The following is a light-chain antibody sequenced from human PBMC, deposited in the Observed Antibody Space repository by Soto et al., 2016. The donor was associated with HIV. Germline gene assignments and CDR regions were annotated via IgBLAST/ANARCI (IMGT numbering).Light chain of an antibody. CDR3: LQDYDRPYT. CDR2: ATS. Sequence: AIQMTQSPSSLSASLGDRVTITCRASRGIKNELGWYQQKPGKAPKLLIYATSSLGGGVPSRFSGSGPGTDFTLTISSLQPEDSTSYFCLQDYDRPYTFGQGTKLEIK. V-gene: IGKV1-6*01. J-gene: IGKJ2*01. CDR1: RGIKNE.